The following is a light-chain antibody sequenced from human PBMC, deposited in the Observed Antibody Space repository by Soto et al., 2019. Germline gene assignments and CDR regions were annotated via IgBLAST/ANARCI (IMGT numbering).Light chain of an antibody. V-gene: IGLV2-14*03. Sequence: QSVLTQPASVSGSPGQSITISCTGTSSDVGGYNYVSWYQHHPGKAPKLIIYDVSNRPSGVSNRFSGSKSGNTASLTISGLQPEDEADYYCRSYTTSNTRQIVVGTGTKSPS. CDR2: DVS. CDR1: SSDVGGYNY. CDR3: RSYTTSNTRQIV. J-gene: IGLJ1*01.